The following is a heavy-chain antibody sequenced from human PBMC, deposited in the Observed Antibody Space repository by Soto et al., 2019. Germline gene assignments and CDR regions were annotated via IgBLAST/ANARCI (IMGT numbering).Heavy chain of an antibody. Sequence: GGSLRLSCAASGFTFTTYAMSWVRQAPGKGLEWVSVISRRGDTTYYADSVKGRFTISRDNSKSILYLQMNRLRPEDTAVYKCAKDLRTTISDYGMDVWGQGTTVTVSS. CDR2: ISRRGDTT. J-gene: IGHJ6*02. V-gene: IGHV3-23*01. CDR3: AKDLRTTISDYGMDV. CDR1: GFTFTTYA.